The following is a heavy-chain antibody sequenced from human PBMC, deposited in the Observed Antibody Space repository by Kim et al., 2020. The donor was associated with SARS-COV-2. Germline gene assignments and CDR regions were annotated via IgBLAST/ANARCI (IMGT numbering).Heavy chain of an antibody. CDR2: MNPSRGTT. CDR3: ARGKDYDILTGYQYYFDY. J-gene: IGHJ4*02. V-gene: IGHV1-8*01. Sequence: ASVKVSCRASGYTFTTSDINWVRQATGQGLVWLGWMNPSRGTTGYAQKFQGRVTMTRDTSISTAFMELSSLRSEDTAIYYCARGKDYDILTGYQYYFDYWGQGTLVTVSS. CDR1: GYTFTTSD. D-gene: IGHD3-9*01.